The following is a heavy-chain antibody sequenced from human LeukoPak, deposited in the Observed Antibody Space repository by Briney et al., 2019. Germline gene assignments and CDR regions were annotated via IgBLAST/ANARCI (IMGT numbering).Heavy chain of an antibody. CDR2: INHSGST. V-gene: IGHV4-34*01. Sequence: SETLSLTCAVYGGSFSGYYWSWIRQPPGKGLEWIGEINHSGSTNYNPSLKSRVTISVDTSKNQFSLKLSSVTAADTAVYYCARGGRAYYSSRNFDYWGQGTLVTVSS. CDR1: GGSFSGYY. J-gene: IGHJ4*02. D-gene: IGHD6-13*01. CDR3: ARGGRAYYSSRNFDY.